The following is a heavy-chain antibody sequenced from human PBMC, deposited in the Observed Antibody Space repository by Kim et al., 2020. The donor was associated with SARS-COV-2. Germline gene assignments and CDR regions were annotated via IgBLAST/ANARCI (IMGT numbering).Heavy chain of an antibody. CDR3: AKDMTMYYYDSSGYSFPLD. CDR2: ISWNSGSI. J-gene: IGHJ4*02. D-gene: IGHD3-22*01. V-gene: IGHV3-9*01. CDR1: GFTFDDYA. Sequence: GGSLRLSCAASGFTFDDYAMHWVRQAPGKGLEWVSGISWNSGSIGYADSVKGRFTISRDNAKNSLYLQMNSLRAEDTALYYCAKDMTMYYYDSSGYSFPLDWGQGTLVTVSS.